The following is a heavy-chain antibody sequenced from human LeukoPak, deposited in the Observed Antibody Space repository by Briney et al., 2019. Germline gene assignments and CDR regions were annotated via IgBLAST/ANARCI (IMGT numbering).Heavy chain of an antibody. D-gene: IGHD3-3*01. CDR1: GGSISSSSYY. J-gene: IGHJ5*02. Sequence: PSETLSLTCTVSGGSISSSSYYWGWIRQHPGKGLEWIGSIYYSGSTYYNPSLKSRVTISVDTSKSQFSLKLSSVTAADTAVYYCARHGYRSGPNNWFDPWGQGTLVTVSS. CDR2: IYYSGST. V-gene: IGHV4-39*01. CDR3: ARHGYRSGPNNWFDP.